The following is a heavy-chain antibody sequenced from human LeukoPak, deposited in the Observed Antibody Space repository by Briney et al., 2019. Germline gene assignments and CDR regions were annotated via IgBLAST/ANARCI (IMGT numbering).Heavy chain of an antibody. CDR2: IIPIFGTA. J-gene: IGHJ5*02. CDR1: GYTFTAYY. CDR3: ARDLSSGSYYPWFDH. D-gene: IGHD1-26*01. V-gene: IGHV1-69*13. Sequence: ASVKVSCKASGYTFTAYYMHWVRHAPGQGLEWMGWIIPIFGTANYAQKFQGRVTITADESTSTAYMEPSSLRSEDTAVYYCARDLSSGSYYPWFDHWGQGTLVTVSS.